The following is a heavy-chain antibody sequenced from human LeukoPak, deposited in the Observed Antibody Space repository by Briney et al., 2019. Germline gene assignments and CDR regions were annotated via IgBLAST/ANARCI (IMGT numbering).Heavy chain of an antibody. CDR2: INPSGGST. V-gene: IGHV1-46*01. CDR3: ARGRDSSSWYGNWFDP. CDR1: GYTFASYY. Sequence: ASVKVSCKASGYTFASYYMHWVRQAPGQGLEWMGLINPSGGSTSYAQKFQGRVTMTRDTSTSTVYMELSSLRSEDTAVYYCARGRDSSSWYGNWFDPWGQGTLVTVSS. J-gene: IGHJ5*02. D-gene: IGHD6-13*01.